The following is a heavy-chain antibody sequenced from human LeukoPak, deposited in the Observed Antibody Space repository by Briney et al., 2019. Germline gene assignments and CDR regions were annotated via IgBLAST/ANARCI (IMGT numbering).Heavy chain of an antibody. D-gene: IGHD2-8*01. V-gene: IGHV3-23*01. CDR1: GFTFSSYA. CDR2: ISGSGGST. Sequence: GGSLRLSCAASGFTFSSYAVSWVRQAPGKGLEWVSSISGSGGSTYSADSVKGRLTISRDNSKNALYLQMNSLRAEDTALYYCAKDRSCTNDICHGDFDYWGQGTLVTVSS. J-gene: IGHJ4*02. CDR3: AKDRSCTNDICHGDFDY.